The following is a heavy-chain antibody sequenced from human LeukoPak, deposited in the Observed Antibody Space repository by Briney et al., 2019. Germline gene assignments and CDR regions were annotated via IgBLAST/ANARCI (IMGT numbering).Heavy chain of an antibody. Sequence: GGSLRLSCAASGFAFSSYAMHWVRQAPGKGLEWVAVISYDGSNKYYADSVKGRFTISRDNSKNTLSLQVNSLRAEDTAVYYCARAGSSGWWFDYWGQGTLVTVSS. CDR3: ARAGSSGWWFDY. V-gene: IGHV3-30-3*01. CDR1: GFAFSSYA. J-gene: IGHJ4*02. D-gene: IGHD6-19*01. CDR2: ISYDGSNK.